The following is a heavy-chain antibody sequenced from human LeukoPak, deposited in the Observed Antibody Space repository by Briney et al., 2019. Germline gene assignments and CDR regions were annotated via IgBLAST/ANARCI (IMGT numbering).Heavy chain of an antibody. CDR3: AREAFSGYDYFDY. Sequence: GGSLRLSCAASGFTFTNYDMNWVRQAPGKGLEWVSYISSSGRIIYYADSVKGRFTISRDNAQKSLYLQMNSLRADDTAVYYCAREAFSGYDYFDYWGQGTLVTVSS. CDR1: GFTFTNYD. J-gene: IGHJ4*02. CDR2: ISSSGRII. D-gene: IGHD5-12*01. V-gene: IGHV3-48*03.